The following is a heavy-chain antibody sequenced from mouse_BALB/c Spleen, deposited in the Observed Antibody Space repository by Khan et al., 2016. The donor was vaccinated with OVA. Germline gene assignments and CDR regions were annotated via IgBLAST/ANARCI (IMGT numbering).Heavy chain of an antibody. Sequence: QVQLKESGPGLVAPSQSLSITCTISGFSLTNYGVHWVRQPPGKGLEWLVVIWSDGSTTYNSALKSRLSISKDNSKSQVFLKMSSLQTDDTAMSYCARQPYYHYYLMDYWGQGTSVTVSS. CDR2: IWSDGST. J-gene: IGHJ4*01. D-gene: IGHD2-10*01. V-gene: IGHV2-6-1*01. CDR3: ARQPYYHYYLMDY. CDR1: GFSLTNYG.